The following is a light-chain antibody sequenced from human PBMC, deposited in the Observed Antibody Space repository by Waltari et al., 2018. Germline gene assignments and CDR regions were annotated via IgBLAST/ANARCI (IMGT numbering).Light chain of an antibody. CDR2: DAS. CDR3: QMYVRLPVT. Sequence: EIVLTQSPGTLSLSPGERATLSCRASQSVGRSLAWYQQKPGQAPRLLIFDASNRATAIPERFIGSVFGTDFSLTISRLEPEDFAVYYCQMYVRLPVTFGQGTKVEIK. J-gene: IGKJ1*01. CDR1: QSVGRS. V-gene: IGKV3-20*01.